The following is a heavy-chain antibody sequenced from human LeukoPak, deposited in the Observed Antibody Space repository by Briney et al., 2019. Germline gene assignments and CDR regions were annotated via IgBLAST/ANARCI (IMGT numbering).Heavy chain of an antibody. V-gene: IGHV3-21*01. Sequence: GGSLRLSCAASGFTFSNYSMSWVRQAPGKGLEWVSSIGTSSRHIFYADSAKGRFTISRDNAKNSLYLQMNSLGAEDTAVYYCTPGDALHWRYWGQGTLVTVSS. J-gene: IGHJ4*02. CDR2: IGTSSRHI. CDR3: TPGDALHWRY. CDR1: GFTFSNYS. D-gene: IGHD5-24*01.